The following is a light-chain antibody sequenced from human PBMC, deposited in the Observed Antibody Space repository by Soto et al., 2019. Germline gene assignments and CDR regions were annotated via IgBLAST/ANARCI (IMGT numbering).Light chain of an antibody. CDR2: DTS. V-gene: IGKV3-15*01. CDR3: QQYVHWPPGA. CDR1: QGVSSS. Sequence: DIVLTQSPATLSVAPGERVTFSCLASQGVSSSLAWYQQRPGQAPRLLIYDTSTRAAGIAARFSGSGSGTEFTLTISSLQSEDSAVYYCQQYVHWPPGAFGQGTKVDIK. J-gene: IGKJ1*01.